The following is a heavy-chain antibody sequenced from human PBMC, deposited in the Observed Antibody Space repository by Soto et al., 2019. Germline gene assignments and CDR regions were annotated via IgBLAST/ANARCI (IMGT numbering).Heavy chain of an antibody. CDR1: GYTFVDYY. CDR3: ARKLREYYDSSGSDY. CDR2: INPKSGGT. D-gene: IGHD3-22*01. Sequence: ASVKVSCKGSGYTFVDYYMHWVRQAPGQGLEWMGWINPKSGGTKYAQKFQGRVAMTRDTSISTAYMELSGLKSDDTAVYYCARKLREYYDSSGSDYWGQGTRVTVSS. V-gene: IGHV1-2*02. J-gene: IGHJ4*02.